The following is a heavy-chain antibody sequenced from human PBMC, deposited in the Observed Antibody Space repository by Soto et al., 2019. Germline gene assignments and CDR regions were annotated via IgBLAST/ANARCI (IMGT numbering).Heavy chain of an antibody. CDR2: ISGSGGST. V-gene: IGHV3-23*01. Sequence: GGSLRLSCAASGFTFSSYAMSWVRQAPGKGLEWVSAISGSGGSTYYADSVKGRFTISRDNSKNTLYLQMNSLRAEDTAVYYCAKDPHRAGSSGWYMLFDYWGQGTLVTVSS. J-gene: IGHJ4*02. D-gene: IGHD6-19*01. CDR1: GFTFSSYA. CDR3: AKDPHRAGSSGWYMLFDY.